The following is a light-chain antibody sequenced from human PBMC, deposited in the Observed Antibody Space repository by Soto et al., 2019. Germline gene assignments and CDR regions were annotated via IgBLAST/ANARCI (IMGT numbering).Light chain of an antibody. CDR1: QGVATT. CDR2: NAY. CDR3: QHYKTWPLA. V-gene: IGKV3-15*01. Sequence: EIVMTQSPASLSVSPGESVTLSCRASQGVATTLAWYRQQPGQAPRLLIYNAYIRASGVPARFSGSGSGTEFTLTISSLQSEDFAVYYCQHYKTWPLAFGGGTEVDI. J-gene: IGKJ4*01.